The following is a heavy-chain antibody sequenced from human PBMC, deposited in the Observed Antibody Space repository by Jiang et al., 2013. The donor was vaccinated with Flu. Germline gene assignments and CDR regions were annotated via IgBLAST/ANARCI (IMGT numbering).Heavy chain of an antibody. CDR3: ATAPSTSTAVVDFDY. CDR1: GYTLTELS. CDR2: FDPEDGET. V-gene: IGHV1-24*01. J-gene: IGHJ4*02. Sequence: EVKKPGASVRVSCKVSGYTLTELSMHWVRQAPGKGLEWMGGFDPEDGETIYAQKFQGRVTMTEDTSTDTAYMELSSLRSEDTAVYYCATAPSTSTAVVDFDYWGQGTLVTVSS. D-gene: IGHD5-18*01.